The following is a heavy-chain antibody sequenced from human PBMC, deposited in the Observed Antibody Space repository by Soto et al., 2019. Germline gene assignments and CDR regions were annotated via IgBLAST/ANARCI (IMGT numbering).Heavy chain of an antibody. CDR3: ARLSGQLVGSYYYGMDV. CDR2: IYYSGST. Sequence: LXLTCTVSGGSISSGCYYWSWIRQHPGKGLEWIWYIYYSGSTYYNPSLKSRVTISVDTSKNQFSLKLSSVTAADTAVYYCARLSGQLVGSYYYGMDVWGQGTTVTVSS. J-gene: IGHJ6*02. D-gene: IGHD6-6*01. V-gene: IGHV4-31*03. CDR1: GGSISSGCYY.